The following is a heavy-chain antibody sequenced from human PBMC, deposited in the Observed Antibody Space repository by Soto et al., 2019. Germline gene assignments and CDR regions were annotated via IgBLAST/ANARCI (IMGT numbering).Heavy chain of an antibody. J-gene: IGHJ5*01. CDR3: ARLVGNSWLDS. V-gene: IGHV6-1*01. Sequence: QVQLQQSGPGLVKPSQTLSLTCAISGDSVSTNSATWDWIRQSPSRGLEWLGRTYYRSKWYNDYAVSVEGLTTINPDASNNLFSLPLKSVPPDDTAVYYCARLVGNSWLDSWGQGTLVTVSS. D-gene: IGHD2-2*01. CDR2: TYYRSKWYN. CDR1: GDSVSTNSAT.